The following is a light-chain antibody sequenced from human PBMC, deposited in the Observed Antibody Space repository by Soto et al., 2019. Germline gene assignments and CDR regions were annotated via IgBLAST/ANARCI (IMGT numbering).Light chain of an antibody. Sequence: EIVMTQSPATLSVSPGDRATLSCRASQSVSSNLAWYQQKPGQAPRLLIYGASTRATGIPARFSGSGSGTECTLTIGSLQSEDFAVYYCQHYTSRPLTFGGGTKVEI. V-gene: IGKV3-15*01. CDR3: QHYTSRPLT. J-gene: IGKJ4*01. CDR2: GAS. CDR1: QSVSSN.